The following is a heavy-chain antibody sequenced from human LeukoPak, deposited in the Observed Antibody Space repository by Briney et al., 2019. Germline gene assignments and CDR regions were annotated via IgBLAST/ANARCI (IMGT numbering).Heavy chain of an antibody. CDR1: GGSISSGSYY. V-gene: IGHV4-61*02. CDR2: IYTSGST. J-gene: IGHJ4*02. CDR3: ARDREGLGYCSGGSCYSGR. D-gene: IGHD2-15*01. Sequence: PSETLSLTCTVSGGSISSGSYYWSWVRQPAGKGLEWSGRIYTSGSTNYNPSLKSRVTISVDTSKNQFSLKLSSVTAADTAVYYCARDREGLGYCSGGSCYSGRWGQGTLVTVSS.